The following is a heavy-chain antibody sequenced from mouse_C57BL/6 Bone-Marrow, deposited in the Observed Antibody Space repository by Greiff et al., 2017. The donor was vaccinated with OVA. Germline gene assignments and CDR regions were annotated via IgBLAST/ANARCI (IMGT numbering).Heavy chain of an antibody. CDR3: ARSGVYGRSYWYFEG. V-gene: IGHV1-80*01. J-gene: IGHJ1*03. CDR1: GYAFSSYW. Sequence: QVQLQQSGAELVKPGASVKISCKASGYAFSSYWMNWVKQRPGKGLEWIGQIYPGDGDTNYNGKFKGKATLTADKSSSTAYMQLSSLTSEDSAVYFCARSGVYGRSYWYFEGWGTGTTVTVAS. D-gene: IGHD1-1*01. CDR2: IYPGDGDT.